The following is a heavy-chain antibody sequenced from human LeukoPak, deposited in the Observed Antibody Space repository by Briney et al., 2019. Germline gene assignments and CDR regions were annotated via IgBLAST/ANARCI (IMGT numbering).Heavy chain of an antibody. Sequence: PGGSLRLSCAASGFTFSSYWMSWVRQAPGKGLEWVSAISGSGGSTYYADSVKGRFTISRDNSKNTLYLQMNSLRAEDTAVYYCAKFEEVRLVSYFDYWGQGTLVTVSS. V-gene: IGHV3-23*01. J-gene: IGHJ4*02. D-gene: IGHD2-21*01. CDR3: AKFEEVRLVSYFDY. CDR1: GFTFSSYW. CDR2: ISGSGGST.